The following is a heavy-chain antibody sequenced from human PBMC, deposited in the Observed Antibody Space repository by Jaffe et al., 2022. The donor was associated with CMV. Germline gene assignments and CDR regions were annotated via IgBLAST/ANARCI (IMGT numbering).Heavy chain of an antibody. J-gene: IGHJ6*02. D-gene: IGHD6-13*01. CDR2: ISGSGGST. CDR1: GFTFSSYA. V-gene: IGHV3-23*01. CDR3: AKMVVGSSWLAYYYYYGMDV. Sequence: EVQLLESGGGLVQPGGSLRLSCAASGFTFSSYAMSWVRQAPGKGLEWVSAISGSGGSTYYADSVKGRFTISRDNSKNTLYLQMNSLRAEDTAVYYCAKMVVGSSWLAYYYYYGMDVWGQGTTVTVSS.